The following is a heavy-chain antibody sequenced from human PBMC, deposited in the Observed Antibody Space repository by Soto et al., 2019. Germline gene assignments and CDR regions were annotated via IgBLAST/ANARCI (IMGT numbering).Heavy chain of an antibody. V-gene: IGHV3-7*01. CDR2: IKQDGSEK. Sequence: TGLPMRLSCAASGLTISSYWRSWIRKAQGKGLEWVANIKQDGSEKYYVDSVKGRFTISRDNAKNSLYLQMNSLRAEDTAVYYCAREIVATIYYYMDVWGKGTTVTVSS. CDR1: GLTISSYW. J-gene: IGHJ6*03. CDR3: AREIVATIYYYMDV. D-gene: IGHD5-12*01.